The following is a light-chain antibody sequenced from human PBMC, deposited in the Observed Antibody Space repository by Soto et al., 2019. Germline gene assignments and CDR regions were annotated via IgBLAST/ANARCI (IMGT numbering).Light chain of an antibody. CDR3: LVWDSRSEHYV. Sequence: SYDLTRSPSVSVAPGQTVSITCGGYDIGSKSVHWYQQKPGQAPVLVVYDDSDRRSGIPERFSGSNSGNTATLTITRVEAGDEADYHCLVWDSRSEHYVFGTGTKVTVL. CDR2: DDS. V-gene: IGLV3-21*02. CDR1: DIGSKS. J-gene: IGLJ1*01.